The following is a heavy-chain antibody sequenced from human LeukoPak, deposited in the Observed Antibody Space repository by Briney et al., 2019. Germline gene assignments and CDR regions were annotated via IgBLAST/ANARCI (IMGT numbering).Heavy chain of an antibody. D-gene: IGHD5-18*01. V-gene: IGHV1-8*01. CDR1: GYTFTSYD. CDR2: LNPNSGNT. Sequence: ASVKVSCKASGYTFTSYDINWVRQATGQGLEWMGWLNPNSGNTGYAQKFQGRVTMTRNTSISTAYMELSSLRSEDTAVYYCARGLVDTAMGYYHYYYMDVWGKGTTVTVSS. J-gene: IGHJ6*03. CDR3: ARGLVDTAMGYYHYYYMDV.